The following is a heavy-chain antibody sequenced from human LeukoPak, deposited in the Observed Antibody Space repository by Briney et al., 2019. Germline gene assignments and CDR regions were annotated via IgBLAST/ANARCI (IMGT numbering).Heavy chain of an antibody. CDR3: AGERIVGATHNWFDP. J-gene: IGHJ5*02. D-gene: IGHD1-26*01. CDR1: GGSISSYY. Sequence: SETLSLTCTVSGGSISSYYWSWIRQPPGKGLEWIGYIYYSGSTNYNPSLKSRVTISVDTSKNQFSLKLSSVTAADTAVYYCAGERIVGATHNWFDPWGQGTLVTVSS. CDR2: IYYSGST. V-gene: IGHV4-59*01.